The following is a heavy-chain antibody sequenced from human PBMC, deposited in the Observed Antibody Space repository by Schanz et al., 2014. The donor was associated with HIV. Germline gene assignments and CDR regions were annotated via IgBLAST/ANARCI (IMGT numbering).Heavy chain of an antibody. CDR2: ISAYNGNT. V-gene: IGHV1-18*04. J-gene: IGHJ3*02. CDR3: ARGERTVHDAFDI. Sequence: QVQLVQSGAEVKKPGASVKVSCKASGYIFTSYYMHWVRQAPGQGLEWMGWISAYNGNTNYAQKVQGRVTMTTDTSTSTAYMELRSLTSDDTAVYYCARGERTVHDAFDIWGQGTMVTVSS. D-gene: IGHD4-17*01. CDR1: GYIFTSYY.